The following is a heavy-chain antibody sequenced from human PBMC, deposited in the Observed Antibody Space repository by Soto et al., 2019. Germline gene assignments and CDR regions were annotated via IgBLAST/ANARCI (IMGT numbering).Heavy chain of an antibody. CDR2: IIPIFGTA. V-gene: IGHV1-69*13. CDR3: ATNTDIVVVPAAGFRYYYYYGMDV. J-gene: IGHJ6*02. Sequence: VASVKVSCKASGGTFSSYAISWVRQAPGQGLEWMGGIIPIFGTANYAQKFQGRVTITADESTSTAYMELSSLRSEDTAVYYCATNTDIVVVPAAGFRYYYYYGMDVWGQGTTVTVSS. CDR1: GGTFSSYA. D-gene: IGHD2-2*01.